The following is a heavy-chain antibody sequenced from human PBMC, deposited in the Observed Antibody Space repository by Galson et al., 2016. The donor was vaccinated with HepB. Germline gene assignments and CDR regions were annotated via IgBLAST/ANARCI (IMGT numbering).Heavy chain of an antibody. J-gene: IGHJ6*02. Sequence: SVKVSCKASGYTFTNYYMHWVRQAPGQGLEWMGIISPSGGSTTYAQKFQGRVTMTRDTSTSTVYMELSSLRSEDTAVYYCAREPNSTVTTYGYCFGMDVWGQGTTVTVSS. CDR3: AREPNSTVTTYGYCFGMDV. V-gene: IGHV1-46*01. D-gene: IGHD4-11*01. CDR1: GYTFTNYY. CDR2: ISPSGGST.